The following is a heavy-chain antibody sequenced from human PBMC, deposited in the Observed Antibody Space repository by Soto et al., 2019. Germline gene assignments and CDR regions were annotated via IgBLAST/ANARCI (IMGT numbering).Heavy chain of an antibody. CDR3: ARSEGYCSGGSCSYSY. CDR2: IIPIFGTA. CDR1: GGTFSSYA. V-gene: IGHV1-69*06. J-gene: IGHJ4*02. Sequence: SVKVSCKASGGTFSSYAISWVRQAPGQGLEWMGGIIPIFGTANYAQKLQGRVTITADKSTSTAYMELSSLRSEDTAVYYCARSEGYCSGGSCSYSYWGQGTLVTVSS. D-gene: IGHD2-15*01.